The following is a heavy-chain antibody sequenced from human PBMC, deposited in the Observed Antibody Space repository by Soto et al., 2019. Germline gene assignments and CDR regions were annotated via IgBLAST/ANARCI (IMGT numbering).Heavy chain of an antibody. Sequence: WVRQAPGQGLEWMGGIIPIFGTANYAQKFQGRVTITADESTSTAYMELSSLRSEDTAVYYCARGSITMVRGVIITYYYYYYGIDVWGQGTTVTVSS. CDR2: IIPIFGTA. J-gene: IGHJ6*02. V-gene: IGHV1-69*01. CDR3: ARGSITMVRGVIITYYYYYYGIDV. D-gene: IGHD3-10*01.